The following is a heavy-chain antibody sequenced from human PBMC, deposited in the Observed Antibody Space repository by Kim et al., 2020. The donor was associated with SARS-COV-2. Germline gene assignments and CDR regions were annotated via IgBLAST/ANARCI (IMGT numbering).Heavy chain of an antibody. CDR2: ISPIFGTA. CDR1: GDTFSSYA. J-gene: IGHJ4*02. Sequence: SVKVSCKASGDTFSSYAISWVRQAPGQGLEWMGGISPIFGTANYAQKLQGRVTITADESTSTAYMELSSLRSEDTAVYYCASGYCSSTSGYPSNFDYWGQGTLVTVSS. V-gene: IGHV1-69*13. D-gene: IGHD2-2*03. CDR3: ASGYCSSTSGYPSNFDY.